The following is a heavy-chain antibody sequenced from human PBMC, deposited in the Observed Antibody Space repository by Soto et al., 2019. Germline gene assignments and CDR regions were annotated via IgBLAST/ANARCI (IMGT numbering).Heavy chain of an antibody. V-gene: IGHV3-9*01. CDR2: INWNGASV. J-gene: IGHJ4*02. CDR1: GFTFDDDG. CDR3: ARAKVIGLFDY. Sequence: SLRLSCAASGFTFDDDGMHWVRQAPGKGLEWVSCINWNGASVGYTDSVKGRFTISRDNAKNSLYLQMNSLRAEDTAVYYCARAKVIGLFDYWGQGTLVTVSS.